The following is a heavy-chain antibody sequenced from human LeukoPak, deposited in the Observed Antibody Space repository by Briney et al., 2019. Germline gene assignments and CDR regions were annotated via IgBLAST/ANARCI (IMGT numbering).Heavy chain of an antibody. J-gene: IGHJ4*02. CDR1: GGCISSYY. D-gene: IGHD3-22*01. CDR2: IYYSGST. CDR3: ARHYYDSSGYMKFDY. V-gene: IGHV4-59*01. Sequence: SETLSLTCTVSGGCISSYYWSWIRQPPGKGLEWIRYIYYSGSTNYNPSLKSRVTISVDTSKNQFSLELSSVTAADTAVYYCARHYYDSSGYMKFDYWGQGTLVTVSS.